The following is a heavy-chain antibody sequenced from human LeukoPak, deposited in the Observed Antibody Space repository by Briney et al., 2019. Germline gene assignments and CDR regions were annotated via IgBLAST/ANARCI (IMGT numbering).Heavy chain of an antibody. CDR1: GFTFSSYA. V-gene: IGHV3-23*01. CDR2: ISGSGDST. CDR3: ARAFGLTDY. D-gene: IGHD3/OR15-3a*01. J-gene: IGHJ4*02. Sequence: PGGSLGLSCAASGFTFSSYAMSWVRQAPGEGLGWVSAISGSGDSTYHADSVKGRFTISRDNDKNLLYMQMNSLREQDTAVYYCARAFGLTDYWGQGTLVTVSS.